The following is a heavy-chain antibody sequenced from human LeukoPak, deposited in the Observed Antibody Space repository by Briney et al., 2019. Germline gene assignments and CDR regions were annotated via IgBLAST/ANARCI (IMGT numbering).Heavy chain of an antibody. CDR1: GFTLSSHG. CDR3: ARSLSAREYFDH. CDR2: LHSDGNNK. Sequence: GGSLRLSCVMSGFTLSSHGMHWVRQTPGKGLEWVAFLHSDGNNKYYADAVKGRFTISRDNSKNTVHLQMNSLRPEDTAVYYCARSLSAREYFDHWGQGTLVNFSS. V-gene: IGHV3-30*02. J-gene: IGHJ1*01. D-gene: IGHD6-25*01.